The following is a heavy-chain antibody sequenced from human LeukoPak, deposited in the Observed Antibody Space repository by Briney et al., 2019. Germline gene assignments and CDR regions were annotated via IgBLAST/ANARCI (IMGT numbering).Heavy chain of an antibody. J-gene: IGHJ4*02. V-gene: IGHV6-1*01. Sequence: SQTLSLTCAISGDSVSRTNIAWNWIRQSPSRGLEWLGRTYYRSKWYNDFAVSVQSRIIINPDTSKNQFSLQLNSVTPEDTAVYYCARGIGWPYFDYWGQGTLVTVSS. CDR3: ARGIGWPYFDY. CDR1: GDSVSRTNIA. CDR2: TYYRSKWYN. D-gene: IGHD5-24*01.